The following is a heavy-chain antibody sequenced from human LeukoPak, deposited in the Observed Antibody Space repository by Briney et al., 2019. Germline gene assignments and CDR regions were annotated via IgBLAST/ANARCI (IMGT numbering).Heavy chain of an antibody. D-gene: IGHD2-21*02. J-gene: IGHJ5*02. CDR1: GGTFSSYA. V-gene: IGHV1-46*01. CDR3: AREGVGLAYCGGDCSNWFDP. CDR2: INPSGGST. Sequence: SVKVSFKASGGTFSSYAISWVRQAPGQGLEWMGIINPSGGSTSYAQKFQGRVTMTRDTSTSTVYMELSSLRSEDTAVYYCAREGVGLAYCGGDCSNWFDPWGQGTLVTVSS.